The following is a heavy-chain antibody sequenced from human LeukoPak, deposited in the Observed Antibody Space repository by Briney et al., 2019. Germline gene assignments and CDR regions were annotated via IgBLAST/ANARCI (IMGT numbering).Heavy chain of an antibody. Sequence: GGSLTLSCAASGFTFINAWMRWVRQPPGKGLDWVGCLQSKTDGGTTDYAAPVKGRFTISRDDSKNTLYLQMNSLKTEDTAVYYCTAPYDFWSGYPTTWGQGTLVTVSS. CDR2: LQSKTDGGTT. D-gene: IGHD3-3*01. CDR3: TAPYDFWSGYPTT. V-gene: IGHV3-15*01. J-gene: IGHJ5*02. CDR1: GFTFINAW.